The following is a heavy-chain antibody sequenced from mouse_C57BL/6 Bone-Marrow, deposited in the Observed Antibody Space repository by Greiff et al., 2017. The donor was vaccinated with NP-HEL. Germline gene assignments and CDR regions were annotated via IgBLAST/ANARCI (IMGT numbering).Heavy chain of an antibody. CDR3: ARDGGHY. J-gene: IGHJ2*01. D-gene: IGHD3-3*01. CDR2: ISDGGSYT. V-gene: IGHV5-4*01. CDR1: GFTFSSYA. Sequence: EVQRVESGGGLVKPGGSLKLSCAASGFTFSSYAMSWVRQTPEKRLEWVATISDGGSYTYYPDNVKGRFTISRDNAKNNLYLQMSHLKSEDTAMYYCARDGGHYWGQGTTLTVSS.